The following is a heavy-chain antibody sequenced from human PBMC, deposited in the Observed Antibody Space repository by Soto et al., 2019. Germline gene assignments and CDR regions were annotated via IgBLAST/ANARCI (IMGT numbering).Heavy chain of an antibody. D-gene: IGHD3-16*01. CDR2: ISGSSGYT. CDR1: GFSFSDSY. Sequence: QVQLVESGGGLVKPGGSLRLSCAASGFSFSDSYMSWVRQAPGTGLEWVAYISGSSGYTGYADSVKGRFTISRDNAKNSLYLQMNSLRVEETAVYYCARDRGGYGPPDVWGQGTTVTVSS. CDR3: ARDRGGYGPPDV. V-gene: IGHV3-11*06. J-gene: IGHJ6*02.